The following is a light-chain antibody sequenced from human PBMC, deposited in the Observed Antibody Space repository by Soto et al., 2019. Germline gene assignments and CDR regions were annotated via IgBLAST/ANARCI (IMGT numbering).Light chain of an antibody. J-gene: IGKJ4*01. Sequence: EIVMPQSPSTLSVSPGERASLSCRASQSVSTNLAWYQQKPAQAPRLLIYGASTRATGIPGRFSGGGSGTEFTLTISSLQSADFAVYYCQQYNDWPLTFGGGTKVDIK. CDR3: QQYNDWPLT. CDR2: GAS. CDR1: QSVSTN. V-gene: IGKV3-15*01.